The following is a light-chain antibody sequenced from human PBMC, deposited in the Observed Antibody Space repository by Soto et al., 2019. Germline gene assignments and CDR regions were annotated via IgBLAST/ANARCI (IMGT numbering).Light chain of an antibody. Sequence: EIVLTQSPGTLSLSPGERATLSCRASQSVSSSYLAWYQQKPGQAPRLLIYASSNRATGIPDRFSGSASGTDFTLTINRLEPEDFAVYYCQLYGNSPPFGQGTRLEIK. V-gene: IGKV3-20*01. CDR3: QLYGNSPP. J-gene: IGKJ5*01. CDR1: QSVSSSY. CDR2: ASS.